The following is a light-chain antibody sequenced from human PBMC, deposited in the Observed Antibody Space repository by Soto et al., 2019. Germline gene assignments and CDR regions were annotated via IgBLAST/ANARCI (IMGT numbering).Light chain of an antibody. Sequence: EIVLTQSPATLSLSPGERATLSCRASQSVSSSYFAWYQQKPVHPPRLLIYGASSRAPGIPDRFSGSGSGTDFTLTISRLEAEDFAVYYCQQYGSSPCTFGEGTKVDIK. V-gene: IGKV3-20*01. CDR3: QQYGSSPCT. CDR1: QSVSSSY. CDR2: GAS. J-gene: IGKJ4*01.